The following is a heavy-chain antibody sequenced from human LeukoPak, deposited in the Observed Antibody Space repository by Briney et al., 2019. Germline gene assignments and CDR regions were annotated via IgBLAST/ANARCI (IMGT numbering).Heavy chain of an antibody. CDR3: AKDRAVAGYYWDY. J-gene: IGHJ4*02. Sequence: GGSLRLSCAASGFTFSSYGMHWVRQAPGKGLEWVAFIRYDGSNKYYADSVKGRFTISRDNSKNTLYLQMNSLRAEDTAVYYCAKDRAVAGYYWDYWGQGTLVTVSS. V-gene: IGHV3-30*02. CDR2: IRYDGSNK. D-gene: IGHD6-19*01. CDR1: GFTFSSYG.